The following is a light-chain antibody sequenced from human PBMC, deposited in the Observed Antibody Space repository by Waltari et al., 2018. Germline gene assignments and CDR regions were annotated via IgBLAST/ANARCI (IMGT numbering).Light chain of an antibody. J-gene: IGLJ2*01. V-gene: IGLV5-45*02. Sequence: QAVLTQPSSLSASPGASASLTCTLRSGINVGPYRIYWYQQRPGSPPRYLLKYKSDSDKQQASGVPSRFSGSKDASANAGILLVSGLQSEDEADYYCMIWHSSAVVFGGGTKLTVL. CDR1: SGINVGPYR. CDR2: YKSDSDK. CDR3: MIWHSSAVV.